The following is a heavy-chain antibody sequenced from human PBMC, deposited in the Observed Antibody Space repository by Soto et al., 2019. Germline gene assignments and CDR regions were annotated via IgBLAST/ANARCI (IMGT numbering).Heavy chain of an antibody. CDR3: TREQSEDNYFDP. CDR1: GAALSSGGYF. J-gene: IGHJ5*02. Sequence: SETLSLTCTVSGAALSSGGYFYTWVRQPTGKGLEWLGYIYYSGGTNYNASLKSRVTISLDKSKSQFSLRLISVNAADTAVYHCTREQSEDNYFDPWGQGTLVTVSS. V-gene: IGHV4-61*08. D-gene: IGHD6-19*01. CDR2: IYYSGGT.